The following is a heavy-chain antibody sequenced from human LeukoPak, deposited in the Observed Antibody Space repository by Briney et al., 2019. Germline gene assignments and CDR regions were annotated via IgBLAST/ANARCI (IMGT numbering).Heavy chain of an antibody. D-gene: IGHD3-3*01. CDR1: GYTFTSYG. J-gene: IGHJ4*02. CDR2: ISAYNGNT. V-gene: IGHV1-18*01. CDR3: AREALTRITIFGVVTAQVDY. Sequence: GASVKVSCKASGYTFTSYGISWVRQAPGQGLEWMGWISAYNGNTNYAQKLQGRVTMTTDTSTSTAYMELRSLRSDDTAVYYCAREALTRITIFGVVTAQVDYWGQGTLVTVSS.